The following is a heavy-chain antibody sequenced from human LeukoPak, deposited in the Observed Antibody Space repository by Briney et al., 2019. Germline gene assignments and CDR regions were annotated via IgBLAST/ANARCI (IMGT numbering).Heavy chain of an antibody. V-gene: IGHV3-73*01. Sequence: GGSLRLSCAASGFTFSGSAMHWVRQASGKGLEWVGHIRSKANSYATAYAASVKGRFTISRDDSKNTAYLQMNSLKTEDTAVYYCTRVGKLAATGNHFDYWGQGTLVTVSS. CDR2: IRSKANSYAT. CDR3: TRVGKLAATGNHFDY. D-gene: IGHD2-15*01. J-gene: IGHJ4*02. CDR1: GFTFSGSA.